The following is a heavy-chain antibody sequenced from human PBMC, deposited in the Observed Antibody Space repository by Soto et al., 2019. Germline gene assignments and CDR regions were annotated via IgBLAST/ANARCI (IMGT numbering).Heavy chain of an antibody. J-gene: IGHJ4*02. Sequence: QVQLVQSGAEVKKPGSSVKVSCKASGGTFSNYAISWVRQAPGQGLEWMGGIIPIFGRPDYAQKFQGRVTIPADKSTSTAYMELSSLRSEDTALYYCARAYHDSTGYFYYYFDYWGQGTLVTVSS. D-gene: IGHD3-22*01. CDR2: IIPIFGRP. CDR3: ARAYHDSTGYFYYYFDY. V-gene: IGHV1-69*06. CDR1: GGTFSNYA.